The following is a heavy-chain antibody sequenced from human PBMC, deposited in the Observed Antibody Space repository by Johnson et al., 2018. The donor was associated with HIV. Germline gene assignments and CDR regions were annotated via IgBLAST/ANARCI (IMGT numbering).Heavy chain of an antibody. D-gene: IGHD5/OR15-5a*01. CDR1: GFTFSSNY. CDR2: IYSGGST. J-gene: IGHJ3*01. CDR3: ARSPPLRRSAFAF. V-gene: IGHV3-66*01. Sequence: VQLVESGGGVVQPGRSLRLSCAASGFTFSSNYMSWVRQAPGKGLEWVSVIYSGGSTYYADSVKGRFTISRDNSKNTLYLQMNSLIAEDTAVYYCARSPPLRRSAFAFWGQGTMVTVSS.